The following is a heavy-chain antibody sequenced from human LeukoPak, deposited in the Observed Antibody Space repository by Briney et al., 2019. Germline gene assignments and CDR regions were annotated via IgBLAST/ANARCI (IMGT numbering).Heavy chain of an antibody. J-gene: IGHJ5*02. Sequence: ASVKVSCEASGGTFSSYAISWVRQAPGQGLEWMGGIIPIFGTANYAQKFQGRVTITADESTSTAYMELSSLRSEDTAVYYCARVPPNYYDSSLDNWFDPWGQGTLVTVSS. CDR2: IIPIFGTA. CDR1: GGTFSSYA. D-gene: IGHD3-22*01. CDR3: ARVPPNYYDSSLDNWFDP. V-gene: IGHV1-69*13.